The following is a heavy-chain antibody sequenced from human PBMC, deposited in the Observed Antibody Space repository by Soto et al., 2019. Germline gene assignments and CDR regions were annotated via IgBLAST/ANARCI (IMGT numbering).Heavy chain of an antibody. CDR1: GFTFSSYA. D-gene: IGHD3-10*01. Sequence: QPGGSLRLSCAASGFTFSSYAMHWVRQAPGKGLEWVAVISYDGSNKYYADSVKGRFTISRDNSKNSLYLQMNSLRAEDTAVYYCARDSRDSMYRGYYYGVDVWGQGTTVTVSS. V-gene: IGHV3-30-3*01. CDR2: ISYDGSNK. J-gene: IGHJ6*02. CDR3: ARDSRDSMYRGYYYGVDV.